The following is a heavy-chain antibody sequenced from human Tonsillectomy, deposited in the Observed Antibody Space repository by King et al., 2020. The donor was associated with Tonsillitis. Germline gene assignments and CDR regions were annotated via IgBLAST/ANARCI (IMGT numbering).Heavy chain of an antibody. J-gene: IGHJ3*02. CDR3: ARDPDSMWLTRPDAFDI. Sequence: VQLVESGGGLVKPGGSLRLSCAASGFTFSDYYLSWIRRAPGKGLEWVAYISGSGSTIYYADSGKGRFTISRDNAKNSLYLQMNSLRAEDTAVYYCARDPDSMWLTRPDAFDIWGQGTMVTVSS. V-gene: IGHV3-11*01. CDR2: ISGSGSTI. D-gene: IGHD6-19*01. CDR1: GFTFSDYY.